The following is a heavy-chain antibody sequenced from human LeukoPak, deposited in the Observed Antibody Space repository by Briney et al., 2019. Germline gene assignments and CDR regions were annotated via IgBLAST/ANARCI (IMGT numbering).Heavy chain of an antibody. CDR2: INHSGST. V-gene: IGHV4-34*01. J-gene: IGHJ4*02. Sequence: PSETLSLTCAVYGGSFSGYYWSWIRQPPGKGLEWIGKINHSGSTNYNPSLKSRVTISVDTSKNQFSLKLSSVTAADTAVYYCARASSSWTGLGYWGQGTLVTVSS. D-gene: IGHD6-13*01. CDR3: ARASSSWTGLGY. CDR1: GGSFSGYY.